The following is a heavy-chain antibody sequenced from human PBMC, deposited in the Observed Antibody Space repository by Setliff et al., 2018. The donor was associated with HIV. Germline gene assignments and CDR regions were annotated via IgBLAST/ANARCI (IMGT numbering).Heavy chain of an antibody. J-gene: IGHJ6*03. V-gene: IGHV4-34*01. CDR2: INHSGST. CDR1: GGSFSGYS. CDR3: AGGPPAEDYYYYMDV. Sequence: SETLSLTCAVYGGSFSGYSWGWIRQPPGKGLEWIGEINHSGSTNYNPSLESRVTISVDTSKRQFSLNLTSVTAADTAVYYCAGGPPAEDYYYYMDVWDKGTTVTVSS.